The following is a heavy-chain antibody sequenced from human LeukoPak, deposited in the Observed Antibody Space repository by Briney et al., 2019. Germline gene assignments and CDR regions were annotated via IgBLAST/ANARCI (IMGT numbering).Heavy chain of an antibody. CDR3: AKVYGSGKSGRNAFDI. CDR2: ISGSGGST. D-gene: IGHD3-10*01. J-gene: IGHJ3*02. CDR1: GFTFSSYA. Sequence: PGGSLRLSCAASGFTFSSYAMSWVRQAPGKGLEWVSAISGSGGSTYYADSVKGRFTISRDNSKNTLYLQMNSLRAEDTAVYYCAKVYGSGKSGRNAFDIWGQGTMVTVSS. V-gene: IGHV3-23*01.